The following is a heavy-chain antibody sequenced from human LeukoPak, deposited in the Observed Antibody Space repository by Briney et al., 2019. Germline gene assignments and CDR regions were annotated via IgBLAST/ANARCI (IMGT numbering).Heavy chain of an antibody. D-gene: IGHD2-2*01. CDR2: IGSSSSTI. CDR3: ARSGMDCSSTSCYLDAFDI. V-gene: IGHV3-48*01. Sequence: GGSLRLSCAASGFTFSSYEMNWVRQAPGKGLEWVSYIGSSSSTIYYADSVKGRFTISRDNAKNSLYLQMNSLRAEDTAVYYCARSGMDCSSTSCYLDAFDIWGQGTMVTVSS. CDR1: GFTFSSYE. J-gene: IGHJ3*02.